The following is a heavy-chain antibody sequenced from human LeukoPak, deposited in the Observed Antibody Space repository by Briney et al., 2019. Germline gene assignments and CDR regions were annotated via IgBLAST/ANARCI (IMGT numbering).Heavy chain of an antibody. D-gene: IGHD2-15*01. Sequence: SETLSLTCTVSGGSISSSSYYWGWIRQPPGKGLEWIGSIYYSGSTYYNPSLKSRVTISVDTSKNQFSLQLSSVTAADTAVYYCARVLRYCSGGNCYSGGLGYMDVWGKGTTVTISS. J-gene: IGHJ6*03. CDR1: GGSISSSSYY. CDR3: ARVLRYCSGGNCYSGGLGYMDV. V-gene: IGHV4-39*01. CDR2: IYYSGST.